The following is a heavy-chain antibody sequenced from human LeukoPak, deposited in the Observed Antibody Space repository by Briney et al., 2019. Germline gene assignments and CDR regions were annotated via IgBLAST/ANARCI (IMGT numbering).Heavy chain of an antibody. V-gene: IGHV4-34*01. Sequence: PSETLSLTCAVYGGSFSGYYWSWIRQPPGKGLEWIGEINHSGSTNYNSSLKSRVTISVDTSKNQFSLKLSSVTAADTAVYYCARARRLAAAGRRGSCYFDYWGQGTLVTVSS. D-gene: IGHD6-13*01. J-gene: IGHJ4*02. CDR2: INHSGST. CDR3: ARARRLAAAGRRGSCYFDY. CDR1: GGSFSGYY.